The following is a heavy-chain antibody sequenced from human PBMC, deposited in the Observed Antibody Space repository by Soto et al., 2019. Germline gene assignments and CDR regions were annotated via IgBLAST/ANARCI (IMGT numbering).Heavy chain of an antibody. J-gene: IGHJ4*02. D-gene: IGHD3-22*01. Sequence: QVQLVESGGGVVQPGTSLRLSCVGSGFTFRSYVIHWVRQAPGKGLEWVALTSYDGSNNFYGDSVKGRFTISRHNSRNTVELQLXXXXXXXAALYYCARLVTTGGLDVWGQGTLVSVSS. V-gene: IGHV3-30*03. CDR3: ARLVTTGGLDV. CDR2: TSYDGSNN. CDR1: GFTFRSYV.